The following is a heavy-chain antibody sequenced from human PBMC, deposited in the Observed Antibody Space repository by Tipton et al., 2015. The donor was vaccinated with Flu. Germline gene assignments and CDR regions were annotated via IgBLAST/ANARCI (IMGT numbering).Heavy chain of an antibody. J-gene: IGHJ4*02. D-gene: IGHD1-7*01. CDR3: AREGSDWNYYY. Sequence: SLRLSCAASGFTFSSYSMNWVRQAPGKGLEWVSYISSSSTIYYADSVKGRFTISRDNAKNSLYLQMNSLRAEDTAVYYCAREGSDWNYYYWGQGTLVTVSS. V-gene: IGHV3-48*01. CDR1: GFTFSSYS. CDR2: ISSSSTI.